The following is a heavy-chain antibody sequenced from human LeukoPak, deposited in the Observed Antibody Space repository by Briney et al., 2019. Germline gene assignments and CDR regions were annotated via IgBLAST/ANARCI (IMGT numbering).Heavy chain of an antibody. Sequence: GRSLRLSCAASGFTFGSYAMHWVRQAPGKGLEWVAVISYDGSNKYYADSVKGRFTISRDNSKNTLYLQMNSLRAEDTAVYYCARERQGSEDYWGQGTLVTVSS. CDR1: GFTFGSYA. J-gene: IGHJ4*02. CDR2: ISYDGSNK. V-gene: IGHV3-30*04. CDR3: ARERQGSEDY.